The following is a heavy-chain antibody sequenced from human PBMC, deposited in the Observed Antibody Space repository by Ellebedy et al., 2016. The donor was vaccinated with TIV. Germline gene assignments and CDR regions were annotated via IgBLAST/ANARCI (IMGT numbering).Heavy chain of an antibody. Sequence: PGGSLRLSCAASGFTFSHFAMSWVRQAPGKGLEWVSSISSSGDNSYYADSVKGRFTISRDNSKNTVHLELSSLRAEDTAVYYCAKDLSYYVSGGYYDQDAFDVWGQGTLVTVSS. CDR2: ISSSGDNS. CDR1: GFTFSHFA. J-gene: IGHJ3*01. CDR3: AKDLSYYVSGGYYDQDAFDV. V-gene: IGHV3-23*01. D-gene: IGHD3-10*01.